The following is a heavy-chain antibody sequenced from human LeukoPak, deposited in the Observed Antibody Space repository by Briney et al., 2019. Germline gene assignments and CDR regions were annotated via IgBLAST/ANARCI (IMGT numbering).Heavy chain of an antibody. CDR2: IDTTRRA. J-gene: IGHJ4*02. CDR3: ARHLGSGYYSAIGY. D-gene: IGHD3-22*01. CDR1: GGSISGHY. V-gene: IGHV4-4*09. Sequence: SETLSLTCSVSGGSISGHYWNWIRQPPGKGLEWLGYIDTTRRANHNPSLKSRITISVDKSRNQFSLKLTSVTAADSAAYYCARHLGSGYYSAIGYWGQGTLVTVSS.